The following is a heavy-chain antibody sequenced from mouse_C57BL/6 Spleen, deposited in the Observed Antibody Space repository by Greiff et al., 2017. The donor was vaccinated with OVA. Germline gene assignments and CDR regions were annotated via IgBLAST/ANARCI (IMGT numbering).Heavy chain of an antibody. CDR3: ARKDAQAQATHYAMDY. CDR1: GYTFTGYW. V-gene: IGHV1-9*01. Sequence: QVQLQQSGAELMKPGASVKLSCKATGYTFTGYWIEWVKQRPGHGLEWIGEILPGSGSTNYNEKFKGKATFTADTSSNTAYMQLSSLTTEDSAIYYCARKDAQAQATHYAMDYWGQGTSVTVSS. J-gene: IGHJ4*01. CDR2: ILPGSGST. D-gene: IGHD3-2*02.